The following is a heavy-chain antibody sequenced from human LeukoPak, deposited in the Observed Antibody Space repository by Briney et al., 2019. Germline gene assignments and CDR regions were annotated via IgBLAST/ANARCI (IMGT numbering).Heavy chain of an antibody. CDR1: GGSFSSYY. J-gene: IGHJ4*02. V-gene: IGHV4-34*01. D-gene: IGHD1-26*01. CDR2: IYHSGST. CDR3: ASGLSGSYISDTRYYFDY. Sequence: SETLSLTCAVYGGSFSSYYWSWIRQPPGKGLEWIGYIYHSGSTYYNPSLKSRVTISVDRSKNQFSLKLSSVTAADTAVYYCASGLSGSYISDTRYYFDYWGQGTLVTVSS.